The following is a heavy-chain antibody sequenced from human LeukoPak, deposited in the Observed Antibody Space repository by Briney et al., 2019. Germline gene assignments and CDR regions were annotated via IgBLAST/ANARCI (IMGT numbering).Heavy chain of an antibody. V-gene: IGHV4-59*12. J-gene: IGHJ5*02. Sequence: PSETLSLTCTVSGGSISSYYWSWIRQPPGKGMGWSGYIYYSGSTKYNPSLKSRVTMSVDTSKNQFSLKLSSVTAADTAVYYCARDEFGEFNNWFDPWGQGTLVTVSS. CDR1: GGSISSYY. D-gene: IGHD3-10*01. CDR2: IYYSGST. CDR3: ARDEFGEFNNWFDP.